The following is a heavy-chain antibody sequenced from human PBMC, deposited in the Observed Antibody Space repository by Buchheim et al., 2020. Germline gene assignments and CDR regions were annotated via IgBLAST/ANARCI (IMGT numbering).Heavy chain of an antibody. CDR2: ISSSSSYI. CDR3: ATAIPPLARGVFDD. J-gene: IGHJ4*02. D-gene: IGHD3-10*01. CDR1: GFTFSNYT. V-gene: IGHV3-21*01. Sequence: EVQLVESGGGLVKPGGSLRISCAASGFTFSNYTMIWVRQAPGKGLEWVSSISSSSSYIYYKASVKGRFTISRENTKKSLYLQMNSLRAEDTAIYYCATAIPPLARGVFDDWGQGTL.